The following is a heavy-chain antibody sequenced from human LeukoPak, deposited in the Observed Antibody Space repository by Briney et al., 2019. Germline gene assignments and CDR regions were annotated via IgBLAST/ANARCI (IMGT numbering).Heavy chain of an antibody. V-gene: IGHV1-8*02. Sequence: ASVKVSCKASGYTFTGYYMHWVRQAPGQGLEWMGWINPTSGNTGYAQKFQGRVTMTRNTSISTAYMELSSLRSEDTAVYYCARGSAARPYNWFDPWGQGTLVTVSS. CDR2: INPTSGNT. J-gene: IGHJ5*02. CDR3: ARGSAARPYNWFDP. D-gene: IGHD6-6*01. CDR1: GYTFTGYY.